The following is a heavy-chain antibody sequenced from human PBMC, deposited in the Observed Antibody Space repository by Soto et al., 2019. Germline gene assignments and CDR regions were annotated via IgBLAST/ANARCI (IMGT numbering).Heavy chain of an antibody. CDR3: ASAFYSSGPPLIDY. CDR1: GGTFSSYT. Sequence: SVKVSCKASGGTFSSYTISWVRQAPGQGLEWMGRIIPILGIANYAQKFQGKVTITADKSTGTAYMELSSLRSEDTAVYYCASAFYSSGPPLIDYWGEGTLVTVSS. J-gene: IGHJ4*02. CDR2: IIPILGIA. V-gene: IGHV1-69*02. D-gene: IGHD6-19*01.